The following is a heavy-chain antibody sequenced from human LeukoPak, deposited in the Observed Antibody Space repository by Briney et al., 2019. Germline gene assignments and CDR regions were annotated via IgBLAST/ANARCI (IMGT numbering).Heavy chain of an antibody. CDR3: ASNYYGSGSYYIDY. V-gene: IGHV4-4*07. CDR1: GGSISSYY. CDR2: IYTSGST. D-gene: IGHD3-10*01. Sequence: SETLSLTCTVSGGSISSYYWSWIRQPAGKGLEWIGRIYTSGSTNYNPSLKSRVTMSVDTSKNQFSLKLSSVTAADTAVYYCASNYYGSGSYYIDYWGQGTLVTVSS. J-gene: IGHJ4*02.